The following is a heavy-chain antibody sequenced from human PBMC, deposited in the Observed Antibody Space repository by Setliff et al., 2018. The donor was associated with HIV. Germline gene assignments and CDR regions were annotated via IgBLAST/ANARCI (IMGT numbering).Heavy chain of an antibody. CDR1: GGSISSGTYY. CDR2: IFSTGST. CDR3: ARGSAVTGTLEY. D-gene: IGHD6-19*01. V-gene: IGHV4-61*09. Sequence: PSETLSLTCSVSGGSISSGTYYWSWIRQPAGKGLEWIGHIFSTGSTNYNPSLKSRVIMSADTSKNQSSLRLTSLTAADTAMYYCARGSAVTGTLEYWGQGTLVTVSS. J-gene: IGHJ4*02.